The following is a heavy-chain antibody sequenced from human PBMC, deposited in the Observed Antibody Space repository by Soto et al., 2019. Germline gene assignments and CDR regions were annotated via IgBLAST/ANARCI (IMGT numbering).Heavy chain of an antibody. CDR2: ISYDGSNK. CDR1: GFTFSSYG. Sequence: PGGSLRLSYAASGFTFSSYGMHWVRQAPGKGLEWVAVISYDGSNKYYADSVKGRFTISRDNSKNTLYLQMNSLRAEDTAVYYCAEDLPDGSSGYFGYWGQGTLVTVSS. V-gene: IGHV3-30*18. D-gene: IGHD3-22*01. J-gene: IGHJ4*02. CDR3: AEDLPDGSSGYFGY.